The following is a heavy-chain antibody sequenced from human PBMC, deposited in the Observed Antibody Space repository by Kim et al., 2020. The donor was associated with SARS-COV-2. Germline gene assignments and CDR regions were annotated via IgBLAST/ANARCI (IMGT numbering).Heavy chain of an antibody. Sequence: ASVKVSCKASGYTFTSYAMHWVRQAPGQRLEWMGWINAGNGNTKYSQKFQGRVTITRDTSASTAYMELSSLRAEDTAVYYCARDRVHFLVWFGEVDAFDIWGQGTMVTVSS. V-gene: IGHV1-3*01. J-gene: IGHJ3*02. CDR3: ARDRVHFLVWFGEVDAFDI. CDR2: INAGNGNT. D-gene: IGHD3-10*01. CDR1: GYTFTSYA.